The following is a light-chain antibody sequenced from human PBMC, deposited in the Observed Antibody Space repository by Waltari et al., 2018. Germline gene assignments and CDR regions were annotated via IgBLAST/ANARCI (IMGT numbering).Light chain of an antibody. CDR3: AAWDDSLNGRV. CDR1: RTNLENTA. V-gene: IGLV1-36*01. Sequence: QSVLTQPPSVSGAPRQRVTISWSGSRTNLENTAVRWYQQVPGKAPQLLIYHDDLLPSGVSDRFSASKSGTSASLAISGLQSEDEADYYCAAWDDSLNGRVFGGGTKLTVL. J-gene: IGLJ3*02. CDR2: HDD.